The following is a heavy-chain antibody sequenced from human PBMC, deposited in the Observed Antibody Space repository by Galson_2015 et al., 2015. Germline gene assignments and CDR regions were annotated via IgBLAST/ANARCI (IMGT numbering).Heavy chain of an antibody. V-gene: IGHV3-48*01. Sequence: SLRLSCAASGFTFSSYSMNWVRQAPGKGLEWVSYISSSSTIYYADSVKGRFTISRDNAKNSLYLQMNSLRAEDTAVYYCARSGYSYGSYYDAFDIWGQGTMVTVSS. J-gene: IGHJ3*02. CDR2: ISSSSTI. CDR1: GFTFSSYS. CDR3: ARSGYSYGSYYDAFDI. D-gene: IGHD5-18*01.